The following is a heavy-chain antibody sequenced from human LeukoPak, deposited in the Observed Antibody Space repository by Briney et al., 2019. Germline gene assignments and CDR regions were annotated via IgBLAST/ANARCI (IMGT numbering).Heavy chain of an antibody. J-gene: IGHJ3*02. V-gene: IGHV4-59*01. Sequence: SETLSLTCTVSVGSISSYYWSWIRQPPGKGLEWIGYIYYSGSTSYNPSLKSRVTISVDTSKNHFSLKLSSVTAADTAVYYCARYSGSYPHDAFDIWGQGTMVTVSS. CDR2: IYYSGST. CDR3: ARYSGSYPHDAFDI. D-gene: IGHD1-26*01. CDR1: VGSISSYY.